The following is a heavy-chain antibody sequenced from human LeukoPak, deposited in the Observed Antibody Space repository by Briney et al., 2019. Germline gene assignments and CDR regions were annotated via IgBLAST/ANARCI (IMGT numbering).Heavy chain of an antibody. J-gene: IGHJ6*04. CDR2: ISSSSSYI. CDR1: GFTFGDYA. Sequence: GGSLRLSCTASGFTFGDYAMSWVRQAPGKGLEWVSSISSSSSYIYYADSVKGRFTISRDNAKNSLYLQMNSLRAEDTAVYYCARKLPLDVWGKGTTVTISS. D-gene: IGHD2-2*01. CDR3: ARKLPLDV. V-gene: IGHV3-21*01.